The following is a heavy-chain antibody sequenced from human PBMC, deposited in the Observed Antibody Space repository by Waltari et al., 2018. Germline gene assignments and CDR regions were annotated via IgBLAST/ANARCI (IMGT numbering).Heavy chain of an antibody. V-gene: IGHV4-59*01. Sequence: QVQLQESGPGLVKPSETLSLTCTVSGGSISSNYWSWIRQPPGKGLEWIGYIYYSGSTNYNPSLKSRVTISVDTSKNQFSLKLSSVTAADTAVYYCASATVANWFDPWGQGTLVTVSS. D-gene: IGHD4-17*01. CDR3: ASATVANWFDP. J-gene: IGHJ5*02. CDR2: IYYSGST. CDR1: GGSISSNY.